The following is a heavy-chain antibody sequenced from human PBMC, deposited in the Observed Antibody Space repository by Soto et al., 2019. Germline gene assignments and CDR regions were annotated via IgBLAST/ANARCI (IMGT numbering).Heavy chain of an antibody. CDR1: GFTFSSYW. CDR2: INSDGSST. D-gene: IGHD3-16*02. V-gene: IGHV3-74*01. CDR3: ASRRLHLGELSGY. Sequence: EVQLVESGGGLVQPGGSLRLSCAASGFTFSSYWMHWVRQAPGKGLVWVSRINSDGSSTTYADSVKGRFTISRDNAKNTLYLQMNSLRAEDTAVSYCASRRLHLGELSGYWGQGTLVTVSS. J-gene: IGHJ4*02.